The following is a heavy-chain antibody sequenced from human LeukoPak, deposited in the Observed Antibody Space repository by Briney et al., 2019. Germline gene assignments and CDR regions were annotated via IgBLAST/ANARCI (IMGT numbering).Heavy chain of an antibody. CDR2: MNPNSGNT. D-gene: IGHD3-22*01. CDR3: ARGVRRVYYDSSGYLYYFDY. V-gene: IGHV1-8*01. CDR1: GYTFTSYD. Sequence: GASVKVSCKASGYTFTSYDINWVRQATGQGLEWMGWMNPNSGNTGYAQKFQGRVTMTRNTSISTAYMELSSLRSEDTAVYYCARGVRRVYYDSSGYLYYFDYWGQGTLVTVSS. J-gene: IGHJ4*02.